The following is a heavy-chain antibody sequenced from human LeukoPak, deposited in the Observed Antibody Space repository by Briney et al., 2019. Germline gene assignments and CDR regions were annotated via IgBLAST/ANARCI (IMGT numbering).Heavy chain of an antibody. CDR2: ISDSGST. Sequence: SETLSLTCTVSGGSISGYYWTWIRQPPGKGLEWIGYISDSGSTNYSPSLKSRVTMSVDSSNTEFSLRLNSVTAADTAVYYCARVFRGAVTSNWFGPWGQGTLVTVSS. D-gene: IGHD4-17*01. CDR1: GGSISGYY. V-gene: IGHV4-59*01. CDR3: ARVFRGAVTSNWFGP. J-gene: IGHJ5*02.